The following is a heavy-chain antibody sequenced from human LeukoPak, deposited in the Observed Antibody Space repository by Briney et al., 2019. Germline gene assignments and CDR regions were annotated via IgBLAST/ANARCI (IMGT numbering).Heavy chain of an antibody. Sequence: SETLSLTCAVSGGPISSSNWWSWVRQPPGKGLEWIGEIYHSGSTNYNPCLKSRVTISVDKSKNQFALKLSSVTAADTAVYYCASRGSWNAFDIWGQGTMVTVSS. V-gene: IGHV4-4*02. CDR2: IYHSGST. D-gene: IGHD3-16*01. CDR1: GGPISSSNW. J-gene: IGHJ3*02. CDR3: ASRGSWNAFDI.